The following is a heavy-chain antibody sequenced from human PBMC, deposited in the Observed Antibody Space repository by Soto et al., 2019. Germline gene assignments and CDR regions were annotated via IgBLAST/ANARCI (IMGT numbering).Heavy chain of an antibody. V-gene: IGHV5-51*01. CDR2: IYPGDSDT. CDR1: GYTFTSYW. D-gene: IGHD3-16*01. Sequence: GGSLKISCQGSGYTFTSYWIAWVRQMPGKGLEWMGIIYPGDSDTSYGPSFQGHVAISADRSINTAYLHWSTLQASDTAMYYCEWTTFADRRYYSGLDVWGQGTTVTVSS. CDR3: EWTTFADRRYYSGLDV. J-gene: IGHJ6*02.